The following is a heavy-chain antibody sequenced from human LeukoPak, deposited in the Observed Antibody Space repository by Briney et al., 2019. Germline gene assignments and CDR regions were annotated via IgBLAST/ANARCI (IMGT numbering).Heavy chain of an antibody. CDR2: INHSGST. J-gene: IGHJ4*02. CDR1: GGSFSGYY. V-gene: IGHV4-34*01. CDR3: ASTTELGYCSGGSCYTRGLDY. Sequence: SETLSLTCAVYGGSFSGYYWSWIRQPPGKGLEWIGEINHSGSTNYNPSLKSRVTISVDTSKNQFSLKLSSVTAADTAVYYCASTTELGYCSGGSCYTRGLDYWGQGTLVTVSS. D-gene: IGHD2-15*01.